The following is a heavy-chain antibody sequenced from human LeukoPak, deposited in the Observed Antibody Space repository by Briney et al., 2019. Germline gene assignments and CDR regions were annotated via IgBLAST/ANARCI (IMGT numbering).Heavy chain of an antibody. Sequence: GGSLRLSCAASGFTFSSYSMNWVRQAPGKGLEWVSSISSSSSYIYYADSVKGRFTISRDNAKNSLYLQMNSLRAEDTAVYYCAREDDSSGYSWFDPWGQGTLVTVSS. CDR1: GFTFSSYS. V-gene: IGHV3-21*01. CDR3: AREDDSSGYSWFDP. J-gene: IGHJ5*02. D-gene: IGHD3-22*01. CDR2: ISSSSSYI.